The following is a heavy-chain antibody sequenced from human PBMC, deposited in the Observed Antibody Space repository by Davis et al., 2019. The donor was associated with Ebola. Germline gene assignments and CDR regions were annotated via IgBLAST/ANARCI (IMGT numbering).Heavy chain of an antibody. V-gene: IGHV1-69*13. J-gene: IGHJ6*02. CDR1: GGAFTNTA. CDR2: IIPLFGSR. CDR3: ASRETSVNACHYHGMDV. D-gene: IGHD2-2*01. Sequence: AASVKVSCKVSGGAFTNTAISWLRQTPGQGLEWLGGIIPLFGSRSYARNFRARVTITADGPTSTAYMELTSLRSEDTAIYYCASRETSVNACHYHGMDVWGQGTTVTVSS.